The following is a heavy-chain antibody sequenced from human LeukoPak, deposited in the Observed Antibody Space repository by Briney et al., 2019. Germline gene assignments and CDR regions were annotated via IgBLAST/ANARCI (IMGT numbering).Heavy chain of an antibody. D-gene: IGHD2-15*01. CDR3: ARSVAVVVAAFFDY. CDR2: ISSSSSYI. J-gene: IGHJ4*02. CDR1: GFTFSSYS. Sequence: GGSLRLSCAASGFTFSSYSMNWVRQAPGKGLKWVSSISSSSSYIYYADSVKGRFTISRDNAKNSLYLQMNSLRAEDTAVYYCARSVAVVVAAFFDYWGQGTLVTVSS. V-gene: IGHV3-21*01.